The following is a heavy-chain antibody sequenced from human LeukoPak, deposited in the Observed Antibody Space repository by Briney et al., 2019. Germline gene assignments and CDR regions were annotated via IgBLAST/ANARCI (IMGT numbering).Heavy chain of an antibody. Sequence: GGSLRLSCAASGFTFSSYGMHWVRQAPGKGLEWVAFIRSDGSNKYYGDSVKGRFTISRDNSKNTLYLQINSLRPEDTAVFYCAKARIAVAVREDLDHWGQGTLVTVSS. J-gene: IGHJ4*02. CDR1: GFTFSSYG. V-gene: IGHV3-30*02. CDR2: IRSDGSNK. D-gene: IGHD6-19*01. CDR3: AKARIAVAVREDLDH.